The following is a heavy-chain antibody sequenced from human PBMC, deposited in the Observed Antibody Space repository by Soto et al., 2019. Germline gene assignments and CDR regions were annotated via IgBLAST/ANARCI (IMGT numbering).Heavy chain of an antibody. J-gene: IGHJ4*02. D-gene: IGHD3-22*01. CDR3: ARVSYYDSSGYPVRYYFDY. CDR2: IYYSGST. Sequence: SETLSLTCTVSGGSISSGGYYWSWIRQHPGKGLEWIGYIYYSGSTYYNPSLKSRVPISVDTSKNQFSLKLSSVTAADTAVYYCARVSYYDSSGYPVRYYFDYWGQGTLVTVSS. V-gene: IGHV4-31*03. CDR1: GGSISSGGYY.